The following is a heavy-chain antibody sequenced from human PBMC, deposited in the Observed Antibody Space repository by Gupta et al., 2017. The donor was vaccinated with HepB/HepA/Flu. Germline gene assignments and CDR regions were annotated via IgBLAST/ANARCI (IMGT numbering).Heavy chain of an antibody. V-gene: IGHV4-31*03. CDR3: ARVATSYDDSGDYWGYFDY. CDR2: ISHSGST. J-gene: IGHJ4*02. D-gene: IGHD3-22*01. CDR1: GCSITIGDYY. Sequence: QVRLQESGPGLVKPSEPLSLTCTVSGCSITIGDYYWTWTRQHPGKGLEWIGYISHSGSTYYKPSLKSRVTMSADTSKNQFSLKMSSVSAADTAVYYGARVATSYDDSGDYWGYFDYWGQGTLVTAS.